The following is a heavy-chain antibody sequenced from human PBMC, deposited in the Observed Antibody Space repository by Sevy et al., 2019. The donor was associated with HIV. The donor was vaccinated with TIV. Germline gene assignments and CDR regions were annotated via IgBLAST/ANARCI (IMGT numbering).Heavy chain of an antibody. V-gene: IGHV3-7*03. D-gene: IGHD1-26*01. CDR1: GFTFSTYW. J-gene: IGHJ5*02. CDR3: ARGDRPTRENDYSWSYSWFDP. Sequence: GGSLRLSCAASGFTFSTYWMNWVRQTPGKGLEWVANIKQDGSEKYYVDSVKGRLTISRRNAKNSRYLQMSRLRAEDTAVYDCARGDRPTRENDYSWSYSWFDPWGQGTLVTVSS. CDR2: IKQDGSEK.